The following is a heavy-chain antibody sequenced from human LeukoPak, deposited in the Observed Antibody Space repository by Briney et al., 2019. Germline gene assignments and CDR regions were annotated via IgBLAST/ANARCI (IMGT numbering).Heavy chain of an antibody. CDR3: ARQAYCSSTTCSPFHY. CDR1: GDSISSYY. Sequence: SETLSLTCTVSGDSISSYYWSWIRQPPGKGLEWIGYIYYTGSTNYNPSLKSRVTISVDTSKNQFSLKLSSVTAADTAVYYCARQAYCSSTTCSPFHYWGQGTLVTVSS. V-gene: IGHV4-59*01. CDR2: IYYTGST. D-gene: IGHD2-2*01. J-gene: IGHJ4*02.